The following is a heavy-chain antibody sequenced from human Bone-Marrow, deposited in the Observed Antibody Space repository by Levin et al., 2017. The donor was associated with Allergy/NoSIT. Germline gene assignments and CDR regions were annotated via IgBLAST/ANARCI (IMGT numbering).Heavy chain of an antibody. CDR3: ARDPAVTRDGYFDL. J-gene: IGHJ2*01. CDR1: GFAFTDYY. CDR2: INPNNGAT. D-gene: IGHD4-17*01. V-gene: IGHV1-2*02. Sequence: ASVKVSCKASGFAFTDYYMHWVRQAPGQGLVWLGWINPNNGATKYALKFQDSVTMTRATSISTAYMEFRRLRSDNTAVFYCARDPAVTRDGYFDLWGRGTLVSVSS.